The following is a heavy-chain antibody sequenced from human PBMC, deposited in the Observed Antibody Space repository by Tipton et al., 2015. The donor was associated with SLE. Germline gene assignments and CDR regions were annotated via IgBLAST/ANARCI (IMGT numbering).Heavy chain of an antibody. CDR2: VCNSGSS. CDR1: GGSISDYY. J-gene: IGHJ3*02. V-gene: IGHV4-59*12. CDR3: ARRDGLDGFDI. Sequence: TLSLTCTFSGGSISDYYWSWIRQSPGKGLEWIGCVCNSGSSSGSTDYNPSLRSRGTISVDPSKNQFSLKLSSVTAADTAVYYCARRDGLDGFDIWGQGTLVTVSS. D-gene: IGHD3-22*01.